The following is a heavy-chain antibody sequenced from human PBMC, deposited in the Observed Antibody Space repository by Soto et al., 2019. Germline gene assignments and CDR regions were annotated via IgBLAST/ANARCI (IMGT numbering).Heavy chain of an antibody. J-gene: IGHJ4*02. CDR2: ISYDGSNK. CDR1: GFTFSSYG. Sequence: GGSLRLSCAASGFTFSSYGMHWVRQAPGKGLEWVAVISYDGSNKYYADSVKGRFTISRDNSKNTLYLQMNSLRAEDTAVYYCALVTAGYCSSTSCYEFDDWGQGTLVTVSS. V-gene: IGHV3-30*03. CDR3: ALVTAGYCSSTSCYEFDD. D-gene: IGHD2-2*01.